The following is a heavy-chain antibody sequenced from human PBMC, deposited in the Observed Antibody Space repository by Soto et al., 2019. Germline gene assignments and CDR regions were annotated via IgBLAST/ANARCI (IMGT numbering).Heavy chain of an antibody. CDR1: GGSISSPSYN. V-gene: IGHV4-39*01. CDR2: IFYSGTT. Sequence: QLRESGPGLLKPSETLSLTCTVSGGSISSPSYNWGWVRQPPGKGPEWIGTIFYSGTTQSNPSLRSRLAMSVDTAKSQVSLTLTSVPAADTAVYYCTTLASGHFDSWGQGAQVTVSS. D-gene: IGHD2-8*02. J-gene: IGHJ4*02. CDR3: TTLASGHFDS.